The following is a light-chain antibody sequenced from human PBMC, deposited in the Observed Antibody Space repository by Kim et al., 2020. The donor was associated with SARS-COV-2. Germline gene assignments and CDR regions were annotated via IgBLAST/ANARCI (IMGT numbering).Light chain of an antibody. Sequence: PGESRGLSGRARQSVRNNLDWYQQRPGQAPRLLFYGASTRATDISTRCSGSGSGTEFTLTIRSLQSEDLAVDYCQQYNDWPLLTFGGGTKVDIK. CDR1: QSVRNN. J-gene: IGKJ4*01. V-gene: IGKV3-15*01. CDR2: GAS. CDR3: QQYNDWPLLT.